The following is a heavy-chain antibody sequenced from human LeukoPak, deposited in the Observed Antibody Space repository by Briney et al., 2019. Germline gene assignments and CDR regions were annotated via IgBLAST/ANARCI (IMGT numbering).Heavy chain of an antibody. CDR1: GYTFSSYA. CDR2: ISPYNGNT. D-gene: IGHD3-9*01. CDR3: ARGEEDDILTGYLF. Sequence: ASVKVSCKASGYTFSSYAISWVRQAPGQGLEWMGWISPYNGNTKYAQKFQGRVTMTTDTSTSTAYMELRSLRSEDTAVYYCARGEEDDILTGYLFWGQGTLVTVSS. J-gene: IGHJ4*02. V-gene: IGHV1-18*04.